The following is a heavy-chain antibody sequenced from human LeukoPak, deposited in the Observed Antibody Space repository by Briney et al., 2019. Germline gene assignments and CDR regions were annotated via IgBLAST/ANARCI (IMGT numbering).Heavy chain of an antibody. CDR3: ARNYYDSSGYYHYWYFDL. D-gene: IGHD3-22*01. J-gene: IGHJ2*01. V-gene: IGHV4-39*01. CDR2: IYYSGST. Sequence: SETLSLTCTVSGGSISSSSYYWGWIRQPPGKGLEWIGSIYYSGSTCYNPSLKSRVTISVDTSKNQFSLKLSSVTAADTAVYYCARNYYDSSGYYHYWYFDLWGRGTLVTVSS. CDR1: GGSISSSSYY.